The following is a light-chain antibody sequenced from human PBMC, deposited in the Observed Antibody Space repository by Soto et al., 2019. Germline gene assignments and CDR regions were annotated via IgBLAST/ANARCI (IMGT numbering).Light chain of an antibody. Sequence: DIVMTQSPLSLPVTPGEPASISCRSSQSLLHSNGYNYLDWYLQKPGQSPQLLIYLGSNRASGVPDRFSGSGSGTDFTLTISRVEAEDVGVYYCMQDIQTPLTFGGGTKVEIK. V-gene: IGKV2-28*01. CDR2: LGS. CDR3: MQDIQTPLT. CDR1: QSLLHSNGYNY. J-gene: IGKJ4*01.